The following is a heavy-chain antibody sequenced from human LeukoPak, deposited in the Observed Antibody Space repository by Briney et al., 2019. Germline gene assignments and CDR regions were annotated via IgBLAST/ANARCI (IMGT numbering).Heavy chain of an antibody. CDR3: ATSRGELRFLEWLTPFDY. CDR2: ISYDGSNK. V-gene: IGHV3-30*03. CDR1: GFTFRSYG. D-gene: IGHD3-3*01. Sequence: GESLRLSCAASGFTFRSYGMHWVRQAPGKGLEWVAVISYDGSNKYYADSVKGRFTISRDNSKNTLYLQMNSLRAEDTAVYYCATSRGELRFLEWLTPFDYWGQGTLVTVSS. J-gene: IGHJ4*02.